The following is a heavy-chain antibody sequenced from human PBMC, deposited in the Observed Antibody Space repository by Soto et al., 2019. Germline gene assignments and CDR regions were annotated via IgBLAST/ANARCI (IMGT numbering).Heavy chain of an antibody. CDR3: AREPRHYYYDSSGYYYTDAFDI. Sequence: SVKVSCKASGGTFSSYAISWVRQAPGQGLEWMGGIIPIFGTANYAQKFQGRVTITADESMSTAYMELSSLRSEDTAVYYCAREPRHYYYDSSGYYYTDAFDIWGQGTMVTVSS. CDR2: IIPIFGTA. J-gene: IGHJ3*02. CDR1: GGTFSSYA. V-gene: IGHV1-69*13. D-gene: IGHD3-22*01.